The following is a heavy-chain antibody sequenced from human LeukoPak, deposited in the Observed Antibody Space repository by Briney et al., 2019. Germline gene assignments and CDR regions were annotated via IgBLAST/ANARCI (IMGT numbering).Heavy chain of an antibody. V-gene: IGHV4-61*08. CDR3: ARDSSSIGMDV. D-gene: IGHD6-6*01. J-gene: IGHJ6*02. Sequence: PSETLSLTCTVSGGSISSGANYWSWIRQPPGKGLEWIGYIYYSGSTNYNPSLKSRVTISVDTSKNQFSLKLSSVTAADTAVYYCARDSSSIGMDVWGQGTTVTVSS. CDR1: GGSISSGANY. CDR2: IYYSGST.